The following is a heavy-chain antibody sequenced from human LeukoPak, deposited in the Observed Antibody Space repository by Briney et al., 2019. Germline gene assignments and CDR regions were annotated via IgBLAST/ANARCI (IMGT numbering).Heavy chain of an antibody. J-gene: IGHJ6*03. CDR3: ATDKETVATYYFYYMDV. V-gene: IGHV1-18*01. CDR1: GYTFTSYG. CDR2: ISPHNGDT. Sequence: GASVKVSCKASGYTFTSYGISWVRQAPGQGLEWMGGISPHNGDTSYQEKLQGRVTMHTDRPPRTPYMELGGLRAVDTAVYYCATDKETVATYYFYYMDVWGKGTTVTVSS. D-gene: IGHD6-19*01.